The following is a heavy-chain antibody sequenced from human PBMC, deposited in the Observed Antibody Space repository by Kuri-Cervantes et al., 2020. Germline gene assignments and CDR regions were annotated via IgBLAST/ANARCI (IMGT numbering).Heavy chain of an antibody. Sequence: GGSLRLSCAASGFTFSSYAMSWVRQAPGKGLEWVSAISGSGGSTYYADSVKGRFTISRDNAKNSLYLQMNSLRAEDTAVYYCARTVVGAGGFDYWGQGTLVTVSS. D-gene: IGHD1-26*01. CDR2: ISGSGGST. CDR3: ARTVVGAGGFDY. V-gene: IGHV3-23*01. J-gene: IGHJ4*02. CDR1: GFTFSSYA.